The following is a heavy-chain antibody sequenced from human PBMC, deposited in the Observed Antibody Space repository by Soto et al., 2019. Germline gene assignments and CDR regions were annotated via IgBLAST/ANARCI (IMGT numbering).Heavy chain of an antibody. CDR2: IYYSGST. J-gene: IGHJ1*01. CDR1: GVSISGFY. V-gene: IGHV4-59*01. Sequence: SETLSLTCALSGVSISGFYWSWIRQPPGKGLEYIGYIYYSGSTYYNPSLKSRVTVSLDSSKNQFSLKLTSVTAADTAIYYCARGHLWLEDWXQGTLVTVSS. CDR3: ARGHLWLED. D-gene: IGHD3-3*01.